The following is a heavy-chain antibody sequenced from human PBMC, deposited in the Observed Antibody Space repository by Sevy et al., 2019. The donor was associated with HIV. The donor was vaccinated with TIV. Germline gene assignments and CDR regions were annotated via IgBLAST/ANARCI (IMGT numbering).Heavy chain of an antibody. Sequence: SETLSLTWTVSGGSISSGSYYWSWIRQSPGKGLEWIGYIHYSGSTNYNPSLKSRVTISVDTSKNQFSLKLSSVTAADTAVYYCARDSGSYSYYFDYWGQGTLVTVSS. CDR3: ARDSGSYSYYFDY. D-gene: IGHD1-26*01. J-gene: IGHJ4*02. V-gene: IGHV4-61*01. CDR1: GGSISSGSYY. CDR2: IHYSGST.